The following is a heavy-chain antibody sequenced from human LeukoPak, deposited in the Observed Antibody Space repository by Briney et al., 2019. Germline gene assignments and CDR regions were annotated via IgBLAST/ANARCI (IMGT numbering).Heavy chain of an antibody. CDR1: GGSISSSSYY. CDR3: ARMYYYGSGSSSFDY. D-gene: IGHD3-10*01. CDR2: IYYAGSN. Sequence: SETLSLTCTVSGGSISSSSYYWGWIRQPPGKGLEWIGSIYYAGSNYQNPTLKSRVAISIDTSKNQFSLKLSSVTAADTAVYYCARMYYYGSGSSSFDYWGQGTLVTVSS. V-gene: IGHV4-39*07. J-gene: IGHJ4*02.